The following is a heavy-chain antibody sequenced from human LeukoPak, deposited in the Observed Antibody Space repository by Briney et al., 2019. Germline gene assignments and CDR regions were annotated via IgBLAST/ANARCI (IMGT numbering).Heavy chain of an antibody. CDR2: ISGGGIT. J-gene: IGHJ4*02. CDR3: AKDPHPVGESQYYFDY. D-gene: IGHD3-10*01. CDR1: GFIVSSNY. Sequence: GGSLRLSCAASGFIVSSNYMSWVRQAPGKGLEWVSVISGGGITYYTDSVKGRFTISRDNSKNTLYLQMNSLRAEDTAVYYCAKDPHPVGESQYYFDYWGQGTQVTVSS. V-gene: IGHV3-53*01.